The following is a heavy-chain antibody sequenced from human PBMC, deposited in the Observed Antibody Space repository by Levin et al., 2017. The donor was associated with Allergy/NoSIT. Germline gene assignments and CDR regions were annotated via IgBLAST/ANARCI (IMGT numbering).Heavy chain of an antibody. D-gene: IGHD3-10*01. Sequence: SVKVSCKASGGTFSSYAISWVRQAPGQGLEWMGGIIPIFGTANYAQKFQGRVTITADESTSTAYMELSSLRSEDTAVYYCARDKSSFYYGSGSSLEHYYYYGMDGWGQGTTVTVSS. V-gene: IGHV1-69*13. CDR3: ARDKSSFYYGSGSSLEHYYYYGMDG. CDR2: IIPIFGTA. J-gene: IGHJ6*02. CDR1: GGTFSSYA.